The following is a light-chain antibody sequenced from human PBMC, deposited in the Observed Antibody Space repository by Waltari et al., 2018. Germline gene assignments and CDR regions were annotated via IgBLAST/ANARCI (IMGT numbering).Light chain of an antibody. CDR1: SSKIGNNA. CDR3: AAWDDSLNGPV. V-gene: IGLV1-36*01. CDR2: YIY. Sequence: QSVLTQPPSVSEAPRQRVTISCSGSSSKIGNNAVNWYKQLPGNAPKHLIHYIYPSPQSRRKAPDTLMFCNCGLPSGVSARFSGYKSGHSASLAISGLQSEDEADYYCAAWDDSLNGPVFGGGTKLTVV. J-gene: IGLJ3*02.